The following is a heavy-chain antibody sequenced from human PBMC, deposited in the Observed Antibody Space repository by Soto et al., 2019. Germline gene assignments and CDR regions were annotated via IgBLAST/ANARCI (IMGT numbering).Heavy chain of an antibody. CDR3: ARGSLQAASLFDY. Sequence: SVKVSCKASGGSFSNYAISWVRQAPGQGLEWMGGIMPMFGTANYAQKFQGTVTITADESTSTAYMELSSLRSEDTAVYYCARGSLQAASLFDYWGQGTQVTVSS. V-gene: IGHV1-69*13. CDR2: IMPMFGTA. CDR1: GGSFSNYA. D-gene: IGHD4-17*01. J-gene: IGHJ4*02.